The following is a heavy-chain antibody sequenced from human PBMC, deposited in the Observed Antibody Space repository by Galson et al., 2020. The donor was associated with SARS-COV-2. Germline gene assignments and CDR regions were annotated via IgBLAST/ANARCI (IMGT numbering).Heavy chain of an antibody. CDR3: ARNVPLYDNDNYFDY. D-gene: IGHD3-22*01. CDR2: IKEDGSEK. CDR1: RFSFSTYW. Sequence: GGSLRLSCAASRFSFSTYWMSWVRQAPGKGLEWVASIKEDGSEKKYVDSVKGRFTISRDNAKNSLYLHMNSLRAEDTAVYYCARNVPLYDNDNYFDYWGQGTLVTVSS. V-gene: IGHV3-7*01. J-gene: IGHJ4*02.